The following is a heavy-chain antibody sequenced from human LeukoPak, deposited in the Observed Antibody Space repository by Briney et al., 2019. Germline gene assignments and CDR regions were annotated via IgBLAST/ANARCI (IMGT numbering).Heavy chain of an antibody. CDR3: AKGERGPYYFDY. Sequence: PGGSLRLSCAASGFTFSSYAMSWVRQAPGKGLEWVSAISGSGGSTYYADSVKGRFTISRDNSKSTLYLQMNSLRAEDTAVYYCAKGERGPYYFDYWGQGTLVTVSS. V-gene: IGHV3-23*01. D-gene: IGHD1-1*01. CDR1: GFTFSSYA. J-gene: IGHJ4*02. CDR2: ISGSGGST.